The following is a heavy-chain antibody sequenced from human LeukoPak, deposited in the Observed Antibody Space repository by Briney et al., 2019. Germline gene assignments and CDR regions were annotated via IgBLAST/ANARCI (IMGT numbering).Heavy chain of an antibody. CDR3: ARHRGFGESTYYFDY. J-gene: IGHJ4*02. Sequence: PSETLSLTCAVYGGSFSGYYWSWIRQPPGKGLEWIGEINHSGSTNYNPSLKSRVTISVDTSKNQFSLKLSSVTAADTAVYYCARHRGFGESTYYFDYWGQGTLVTVSS. V-gene: IGHV4-34*01. CDR2: INHSGST. D-gene: IGHD3-10*01. CDR1: GGSFSGYY.